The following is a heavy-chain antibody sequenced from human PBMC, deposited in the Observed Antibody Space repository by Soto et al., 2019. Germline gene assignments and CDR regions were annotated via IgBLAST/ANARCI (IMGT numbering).Heavy chain of an antibody. Sequence: ASVKVSCKASGYTFTSYAMHWVRQAPGQRLEWMGWINAGNGNTKYSQKFQGRFTISRDNSKNTLFLEMNSLRAEDTAVYYCAKDRYGDNAYYFDSWGQGTLVTVSS. J-gene: IGHJ4*02. CDR3: AKDRYGDNAYYFDS. CDR1: GYTFTSYA. CDR2: INAGNGNT. D-gene: IGHD4-17*01. V-gene: IGHV1-3*01.